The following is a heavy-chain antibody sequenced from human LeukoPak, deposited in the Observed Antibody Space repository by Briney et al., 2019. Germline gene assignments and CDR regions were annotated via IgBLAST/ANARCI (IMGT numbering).Heavy chain of an antibody. CDR1: GFTVRSSY. CDR3: ATHSGGY. V-gene: IGHV3-66*01. Sequence: PGGSLRLSCAASGFTVRSSYMSWVRQAPGKGLEWVSVIYSGGGTYYADSVKGRFTISRDNSKNTLYLQMNSLRAEDTAVYYCATHSGGYWGQGTLVTVSS. J-gene: IGHJ4*02. D-gene: IGHD3-16*01. CDR2: IYSGGGT.